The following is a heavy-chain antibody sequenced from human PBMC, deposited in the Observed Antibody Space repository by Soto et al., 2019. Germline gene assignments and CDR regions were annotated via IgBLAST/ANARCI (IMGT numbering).Heavy chain of an antibody. CDR3: ARVVVVIPPGYYYAMDV. J-gene: IGHJ6*02. CDR1: GFTFSSFH. CDR2: ITSSSDTI. Sequence: GGSLRLSCRTSGFTFSSFHMNWVRQAPGRGLEWVAYITSSSDTIYYSDSVKGRFTISRDNGKNSLFLQMNSLRDEDTAVYYCARVVVVIPPGYYYAMDVWGQGTTVTVSS. D-gene: IGHD3-22*01. V-gene: IGHV3-48*02.